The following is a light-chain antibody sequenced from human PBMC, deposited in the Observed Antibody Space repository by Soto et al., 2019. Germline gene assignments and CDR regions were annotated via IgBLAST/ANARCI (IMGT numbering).Light chain of an antibody. V-gene: IGKV3-15*01. CDR2: QAS. CDR1: QYINTR. J-gene: IGKJ1*01. CDR3: QQYDNWPRT. Sequence: EVVMTQSPATLSLFPGDRVTLYCRASQYINTRLAWYQHRPGQAPRLLIYQASTRATGIPSRFSGSGSGTEFTLTISSLKSEDFAVYYCQQYDNWPRTFGQGGKVDIK.